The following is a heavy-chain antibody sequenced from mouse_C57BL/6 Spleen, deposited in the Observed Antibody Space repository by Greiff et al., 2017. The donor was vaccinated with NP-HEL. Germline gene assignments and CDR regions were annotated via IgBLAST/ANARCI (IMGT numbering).Heavy chain of an antibody. CDR2: INPNNGGT. Sequence: EVQLQQSGPELVKPGASVKISCKASGYTFTDYYMNWVKQSHGKSLEWIGDINPNNGGTSYNQKFKGKATLTVDKSSSTAYMELRSLTSEDSAVYYCASEPSTTVVAPFDYWGQGTTLTVSS. D-gene: IGHD1-1*01. CDR1: GYTFTDYY. CDR3: ASEPSTTVVAPFDY. V-gene: IGHV1-26*01. J-gene: IGHJ2*01.